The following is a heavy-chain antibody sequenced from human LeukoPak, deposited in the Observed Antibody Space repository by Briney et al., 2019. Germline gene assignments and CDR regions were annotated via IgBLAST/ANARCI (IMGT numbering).Heavy chain of an antibody. Sequence: TGGSLRLSCGASGFTFSDSWMHWVRQAPGKGLEWVAVILHDGSNKQYADSVKGRFTISRDNSKNTLYLEINSPRAEDTAVYYCATLSGDSHGYDYWGLGTLVTVSS. V-gene: IGHV3-30*03. J-gene: IGHJ4*02. CDR1: GFTFSDSW. D-gene: IGHD5-18*01. CDR3: ATLSGDSHGYDY. CDR2: ILHDGSNK.